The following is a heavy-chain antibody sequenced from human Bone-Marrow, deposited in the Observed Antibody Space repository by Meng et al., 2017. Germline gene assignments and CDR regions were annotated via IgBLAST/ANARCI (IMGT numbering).Heavy chain of an antibody. D-gene: IGHD3-3*01. CDR1: GFTFDDYA. V-gene: IGHV3-9*01. CDR3: AKESAGHHDFWSGYPIFDY. Sequence: SLKISCAASGFTFDDYAMHWVRQAPGKGLEWVSGISWNSGSIGYADSMKGRFTISRDNAKNSLYLQMNSLRAEDTALYYCAKESAGHHDFWSGYPIFDYWGQGTLVTVSS. CDR2: ISWNSGSI. J-gene: IGHJ4*02.